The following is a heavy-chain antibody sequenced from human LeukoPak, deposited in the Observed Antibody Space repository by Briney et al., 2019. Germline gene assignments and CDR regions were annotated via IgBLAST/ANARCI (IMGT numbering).Heavy chain of an antibody. V-gene: IGHV4-34*01. D-gene: IGHD3-3*01. CDR3: ARGRGPPAYDFWSGKLGVWFDP. CDR2: INHSGSP. CDR1: GGSFSGYY. Sequence: KSSDTLSLTCAVYGGSFSGYYWSWTRQPPGRGLEWIGEINHSGSPNYNPSLKGRVTISVATSKSQFSLKLSSVTAADTAVYYCARGRGPPAYDFWSGKLGVWFDPWGQGTLVTVSS. J-gene: IGHJ5*02.